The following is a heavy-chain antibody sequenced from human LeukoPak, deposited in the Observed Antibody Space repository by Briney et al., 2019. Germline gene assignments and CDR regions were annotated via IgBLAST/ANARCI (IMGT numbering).Heavy chain of an antibody. V-gene: IGHV1-3*01. Sequence: ASVKVSCKASGYTFTSYAMHWVRQAPGQRLEWMGWINAGNGNTKYSQKFQGRVTITRDTSVSTAYMELSSLRSEDTAVYYCAREYYYDSSGYYYDGYFDYWGQGTLVTVSS. D-gene: IGHD3-22*01. CDR1: GYTFTSYA. J-gene: IGHJ4*02. CDR3: AREYYYDSSGYYYDGYFDY. CDR2: INAGNGNT.